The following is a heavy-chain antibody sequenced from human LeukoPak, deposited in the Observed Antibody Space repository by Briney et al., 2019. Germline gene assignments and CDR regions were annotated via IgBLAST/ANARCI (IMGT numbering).Heavy chain of an antibody. J-gene: IGHJ4*02. V-gene: IGHV4-34*01. Sequence: SEPLSLTCAVYGGSFSGYYWSWIRQPPGKGLEWIGEINHSGSTNYNPSLKSRVTISVDTSKNQFSLKLSSVTAADTAVYYCARSGSGYNDYWGQGTLVTVSS. D-gene: IGHD3-22*01. CDR2: INHSGST. CDR1: GGSFSGYY. CDR3: ARSGSGYNDY.